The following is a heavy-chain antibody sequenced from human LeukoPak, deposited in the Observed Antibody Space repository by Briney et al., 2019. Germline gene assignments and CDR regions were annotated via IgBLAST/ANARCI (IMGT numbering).Heavy chain of an antibody. CDR2: ISWNSGSI. D-gene: IGHD4-23*01. J-gene: IGHJ3*02. CDR1: GFTFDDYA. CDR3: ARFYGGLDAFDI. Sequence: PGGSLRLSCAASGFTFDDYAMHWVRQAPGKGLEWVSGISWNSGSIGYADSVKGRFTISRDNAKNSLYLQMNSLRAEDTAVYYCARFYGGLDAFDIWGQGTMVTVSS. V-gene: IGHV3-9*01.